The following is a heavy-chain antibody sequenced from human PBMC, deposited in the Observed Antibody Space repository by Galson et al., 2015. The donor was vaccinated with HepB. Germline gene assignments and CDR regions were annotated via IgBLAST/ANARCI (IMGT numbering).Heavy chain of an antibody. CDR3: AKDSGLIVVIYYFDY. J-gene: IGHJ4*02. CDR2: ISYDGSNN. CDR1: GFTFSSYG. V-gene: IGHV3-30*18. D-gene: IGHD3-22*01. Sequence: SLRLSCAASGFTFSSYGTHWVRQAPGKGLEWVALISYDGSNNCYADSVKGRFTISRDNSKNTLYLQMNSLKAEDTAVYYCAKDSGLIVVIYYFDYWGQGTLVTVSS.